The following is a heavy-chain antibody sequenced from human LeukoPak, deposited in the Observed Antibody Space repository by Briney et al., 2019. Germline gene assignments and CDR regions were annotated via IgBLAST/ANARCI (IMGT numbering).Heavy chain of an antibody. CDR2: IISSSSYI. CDR1: GFTFSSYS. J-gene: IGHJ4*02. CDR3: AREVDYSNYPSGIY. V-gene: IGHV3-21*01. D-gene: IGHD4-11*01. Sequence: GGSLRLSCAACGFTFSSYSMNWVRQAPGKGLEWVSSIISSSSYIYYADSVKGRYTISRDNAKNSLYLQMNSLRAEDTAVYYCAREVDYSNYPSGIYWGQGTLVTVSS.